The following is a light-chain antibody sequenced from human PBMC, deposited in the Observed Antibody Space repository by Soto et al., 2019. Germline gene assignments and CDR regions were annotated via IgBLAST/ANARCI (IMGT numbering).Light chain of an antibody. CDR3: QQYGSSPPWFT. CDR1: QSVSSSY. V-gene: IGKV3-20*01. Sequence: EIVLTQSPGTLSLSPGERATLSCRASQSVSSSYLAWYQQKPGQAPRLLIYGASSRATGIPDRFSCSGSGTDFNLTISRLEPEDFAVYYCQQYGSSPPWFTFGPGTKVDIK. J-gene: IGKJ3*01. CDR2: GAS.